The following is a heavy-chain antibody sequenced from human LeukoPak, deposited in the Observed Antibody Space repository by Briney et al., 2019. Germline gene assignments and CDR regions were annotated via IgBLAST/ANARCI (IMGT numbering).Heavy chain of an antibody. V-gene: IGHV1-2*02. CDR3: ARGGGYDEFDY. CDR1: GYTFSAYY. D-gene: IGHD5-12*01. J-gene: IGHJ4*02. Sequence: GASVKVSCKASGYTFSAYYRHWVRQAPGQGREWMGWINPNSGGTNYAQKFQGRVTMTRDTSISTAYMDLSRLRSDDTAVYYCARGGGYDEFDYWGQGTLVTVSS. CDR2: INPNSGGT.